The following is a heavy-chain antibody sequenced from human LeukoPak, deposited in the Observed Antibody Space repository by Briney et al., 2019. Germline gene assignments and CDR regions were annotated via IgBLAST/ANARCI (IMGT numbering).Heavy chain of an antibody. CDR2: ISSSGSTI. CDR3: AKGASSWSRFDY. CDR1: GFTFSSYA. J-gene: IGHJ4*02. V-gene: IGHV3-48*01. D-gene: IGHD6-13*01. Sequence: QPGGSLRLSCAASGFTFSSYAMSWVRQAPGKGLEWVSYISSSGSTIYYADSVKGRFAISRDNSKNTLYLQMNSLRAEDTAVYYCAKGASSWSRFDYWGQGTLVTVSS.